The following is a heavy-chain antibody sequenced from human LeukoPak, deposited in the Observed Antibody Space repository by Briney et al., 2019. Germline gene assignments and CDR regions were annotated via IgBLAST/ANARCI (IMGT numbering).Heavy chain of an antibody. CDR1: GGTFSSYA. J-gene: IGHJ5*02. D-gene: IGHD6-19*01. CDR2: IIPIFGTA. Sequence: SVKVSCKASGGTFSSYAISWVRQAPGQGLEWMGRIIPIFGTANYAQKFQGRVTITADESTSTAYMELSSLRSEDTAVYYCAREPIAVAARGNWFDPWGQGTLVTVSS. CDR3: AREPIAVAARGNWFDP. V-gene: IGHV1-69*13.